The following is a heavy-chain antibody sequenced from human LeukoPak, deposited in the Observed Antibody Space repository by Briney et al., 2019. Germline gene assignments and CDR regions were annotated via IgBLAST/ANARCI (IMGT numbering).Heavy chain of an antibody. J-gene: IGHJ4*02. CDR1: GGSISSSSYY. V-gene: IGHV4-39*07. CDR2: IYYSGST. Sequence: SETLPLTCTVSGGSISSSSYYWGWIRQPPGKGLERIGRIYYSGSTNYNPSLKSRVTISVDTSKNQFSLTLSSVTAADTAVYYCARLGYYDSSELDYWGQGTLVTVSS. CDR3: ARLGYYDSSELDY. D-gene: IGHD3-22*01.